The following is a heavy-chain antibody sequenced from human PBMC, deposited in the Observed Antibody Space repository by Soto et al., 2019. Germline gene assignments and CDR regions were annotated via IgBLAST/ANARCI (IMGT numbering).Heavy chain of an antibody. Sequence: GESLKISCKGSGYSFSTYWIAWVRQMPGKGLEWMGIIYPGDSDTRYSPSFQGQVTISADKSISTAYLQWSSLKASDTAMYYCARTSAAGKYYYGMDVWGQGTTVTVSS. CDR1: GYSFSTYW. CDR2: IYPGDSDT. J-gene: IGHJ6*02. CDR3: ARTSAAGKYYYGMDV. V-gene: IGHV5-51*01. D-gene: IGHD6-13*01.